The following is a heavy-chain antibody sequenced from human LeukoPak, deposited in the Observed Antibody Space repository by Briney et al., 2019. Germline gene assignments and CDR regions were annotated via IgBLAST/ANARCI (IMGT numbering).Heavy chain of an antibody. CDR1: GYTLTELS. Sequence: ASVKVSCKVSGYTLTELSMHWVRQAPGKGLEWMGGFDPEDGETIYAQKLQGRVTMTEDTSTETDYMELSSLRSEDTAVYYCATPYSSGWPRGYYYYYGMDVWGQGTTVTVSS. J-gene: IGHJ6*02. V-gene: IGHV1-24*01. CDR3: ATPYSSGWPRGYYYYYGMDV. D-gene: IGHD6-19*01. CDR2: FDPEDGET.